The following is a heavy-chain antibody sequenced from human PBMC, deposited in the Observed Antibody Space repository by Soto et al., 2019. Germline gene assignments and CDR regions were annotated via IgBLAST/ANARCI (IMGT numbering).Heavy chain of an antibody. Sequence: GGSLRLSCAASGFTFSSYSMNWVRQAPGKGLEWVSYISGSGGTTYYADSVKGRFTISRDNSKNTLYLQMSSLRADDTALYYCAKEPVAQASGWYADYWGQGTLVTVSS. CDR2: ISGSGGTT. CDR3: AKEPVAQASGWYADY. CDR1: GFTFSSYS. D-gene: IGHD6-19*01. J-gene: IGHJ4*02. V-gene: IGHV3-23*01.